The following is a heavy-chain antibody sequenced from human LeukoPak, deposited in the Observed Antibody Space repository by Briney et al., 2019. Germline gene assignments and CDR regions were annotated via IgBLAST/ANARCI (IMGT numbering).Heavy chain of an antibody. J-gene: IGHJ6*03. CDR2: IYYSGST. V-gene: IGHV4-59*01. D-gene: IGHD3-16*01. CDR3: ARETSQKGAHYMDV. Sequence: SETLSLTCAVSGGSISSYYWSWIRQPPGKGLEWIGYIYYSGSTNYKPSLKRRVTISVDTSKNQFSLKLSSVTAADTAVYYCARETSQKGAHYMDVWGKGTTVTISS. CDR1: GGSISSYY.